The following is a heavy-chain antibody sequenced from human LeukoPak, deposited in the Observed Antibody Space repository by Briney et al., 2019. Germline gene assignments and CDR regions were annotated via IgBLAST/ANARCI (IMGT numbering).Heavy chain of an antibody. D-gene: IGHD6-19*01. V-gene: IGHV1-24*01. Sequence: ASVKVSCKVSGYTLTELSMHWVRQAPGKGLEWMGGFDPEDGETIYAQKFQGRVTMTEDTSTDTAYMELSSLRSEDTAVYYCATTGLRKSPVAGSPSRDAFDIWGQGTMVTVTS. J-gene: IGHJ3*02. CDR3: ATTGLRKSPVAGSPSRDAFDI. CDR2: FDPEDGET. CDR1: GYTLTELS.